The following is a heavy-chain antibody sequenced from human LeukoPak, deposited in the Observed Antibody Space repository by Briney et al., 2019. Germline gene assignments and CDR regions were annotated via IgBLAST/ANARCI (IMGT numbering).Heavy chain of an antibody. CDR1: EFTFSSYS. V-gene: IGHV3-48*04. J-gene: IGHJ4*02. D-gene: IGHD6-19*01. CDR3: ARDLGQWVVKGEDATDY. CDR2: ISSSSSTI. Sequence: GRSLRLSCAGSEFTFSSYSMNWVRQAPGKGLEWVSYISSSSSTIYYADSVKGRFTISRDNAKNSLYLQMNSLRAEDTAVYYCARDLGQWVVKGEDATDYWGQGTLVTVSS.